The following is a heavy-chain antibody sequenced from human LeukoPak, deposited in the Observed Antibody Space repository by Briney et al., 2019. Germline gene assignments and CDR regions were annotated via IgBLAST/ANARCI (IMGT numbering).Heavy chain of an antibody. CDR3: ARWEPTGVYFDY. CDR2: IYYSGST. J-gene: IGHJ4*02. V-gene: IGHV4-31*03. CDR1: GGSISSGGYY. Sequence: SETLSLTCTVSGGSISSGGYYWSWIRQHPGKGLEWIGYIYYSGSTNYNPSLKNRVTISVDTSKNQFSLKLSSVTAADTAVYYCARWEPTGVYFDYWGQGTLVTVSS. D-gene: IGHD1-26*01.